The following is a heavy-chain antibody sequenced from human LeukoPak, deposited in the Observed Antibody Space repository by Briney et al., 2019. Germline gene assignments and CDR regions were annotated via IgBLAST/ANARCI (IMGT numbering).Heavy chain of an antibody. CDR1: GFTFGDYA. J-gene: IGHJ4*02. CDR3: TRGSSSWYWYFDY. D-gene: IGHD6-13*01. V-gene: IGHV3-49*04. CDR2: IRSKAYGGTT. Sequence: GGSPRLSCTASGFTFGDYAMSWVRQAPGKGLEWVGFIRSKAYGGTTEYAASVKGRFTISRDDSKSIAYLQMNSLKTEDTAVYYCTRGSSSWYWYFDYWGQGTLATVSS.